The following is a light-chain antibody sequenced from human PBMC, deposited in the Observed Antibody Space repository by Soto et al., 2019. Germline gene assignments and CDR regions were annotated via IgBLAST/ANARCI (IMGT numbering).Light chain of an antibody. CDR3: SSYAASNNFYFV. CDR1: RSDVGGYNY. V-gene: IGLV2-8*01. CDR2: EVT. Sequence: QSALTQPPSASGSPGQSVTISCTGTRSDVGGYNYVSWSQQYPGRAPKLMIYEVTKRPSGVPDRFSGSKSGNTASLTVSGLQAEDEADYYCSSYAASNNFYFVFGGGTKLTVL. J-gene: IGLJ3*02.